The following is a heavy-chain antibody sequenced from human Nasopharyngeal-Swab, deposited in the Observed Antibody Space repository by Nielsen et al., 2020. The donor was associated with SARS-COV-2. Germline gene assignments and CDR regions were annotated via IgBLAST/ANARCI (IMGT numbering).Heavy chain of an antibody. V-gene: IGHV3-11*01. CDR1: GFTFSDYH. Sequence: LSLTCAASGFTFSDYHMSWIRQAPGKGLEWVSYISSSGSTIYYADSVKGRFTISRDNAKNSLYLQMNSLRAEDTAVYYCARDKGRYSAGYWGQGTLVTVSS. J-gene: IGHJ4*02. CDR3: ARDKGRYSAGY. CDR2: ISSSGSTI. D-gene: IGHD3-9*01.